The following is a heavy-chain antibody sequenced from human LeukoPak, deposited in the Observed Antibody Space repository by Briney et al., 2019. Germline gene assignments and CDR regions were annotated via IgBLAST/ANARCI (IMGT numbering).Heavy chain of an antibody. CDR1: GGSFSGYY. V-gene: IGHV4-34*01. CDR3: ARGSDYWVVIPAAKVFDY. Sequence: PSETLSLTCGVYGGSFSGYYWNWIRQPPGKGLEWIGEISYGGSTNYNPSLESRVTISVDTSKNQFSLKLRSVTAADTAVYYCARGSDYWVVIPAAKVFDYWGQGTLVTVSA. CDR2: ISYGGST. D-gene: IGHD2-2*01. J-gene: IGHJ4*02.